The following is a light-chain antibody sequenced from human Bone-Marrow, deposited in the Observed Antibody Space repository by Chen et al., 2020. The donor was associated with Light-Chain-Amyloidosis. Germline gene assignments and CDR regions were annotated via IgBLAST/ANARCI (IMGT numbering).Light chain of an antibody. CDR1: QSLLHSNGFNY. CDR2: LGS. V-gene: IGKV2-28*01. CDR3: MQARQTPHT. Sequence: DIVMTQSPLSLPVTPGEPASISCRSSQSLLHSNGFNYLDWYLQKPGQSPQLLIYLGSSRASGVPDRFSGSGSGTDFTLKISRVEAEDVGVYYCMQARQTPHTFGQGTKLESK. J-gene: IGKJ2*01.